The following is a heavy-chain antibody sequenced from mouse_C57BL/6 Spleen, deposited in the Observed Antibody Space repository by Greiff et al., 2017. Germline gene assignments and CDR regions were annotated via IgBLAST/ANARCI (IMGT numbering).Heavy chain of an antibody. Sequence: QVQLQQSGAELVKPGASVKLSCKASGYTFTEYTIHWVKQRSGQGLEWIGWFYPGSGSIKYNEKFKDKATLTADKSSSTVYMELSRLTSEDSAVYFCARHEEIYYGYDGGYFDYWGQGTTLTVSS. CDR1: GYTFTEYT. D-gene: IGHD2-2*01. CDR3: ARHEEIYYGYDGGYFDY. CDR2: FYPGSGSI. J-gene: IGHJ2*01. V-gene: IGHV1-62-2*01.